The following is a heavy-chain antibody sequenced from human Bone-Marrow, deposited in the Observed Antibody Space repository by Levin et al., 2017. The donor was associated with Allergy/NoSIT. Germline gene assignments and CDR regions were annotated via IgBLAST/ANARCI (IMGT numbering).Heavy chain of an antibody. D-gene: IGHD4-17*01. Sequence: GESLKISCATSGFTFSDYYMSWIRQAPGKGLEWVSYISGSDNTTSYADSVKGRFTISRDNTKSSLYLQMNSLRVEDTAVYYCSKHPPTVITKYFQHWGPGTLVTVSS. CDR1: GFTFSDYY. CDR3: SKHPPTVITKYFQH. V-gene: IGHV3-11*01. CDR2: ISGSDNTT. J-gene: IGHJ1*01.